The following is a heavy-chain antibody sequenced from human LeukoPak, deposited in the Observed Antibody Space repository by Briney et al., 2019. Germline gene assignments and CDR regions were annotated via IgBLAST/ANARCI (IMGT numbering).Heavy chain of an antibody. V-gene: IGHV1-2*02. CDR3: ARAEGATGTTSGNSRDYYYYMDV. CDR2: INPNSGGT. CDR1: GYTFTGYY. J-gene: IGHJ6*03. Sequence: ASVKVSCKASGYTFTGYYMHWVRQAPGQGLEWMGWINPNSGGTNYAQKFQGRVTMTRDMSISTAYMELSRLRSDDTAVYYCARAEGATGTTSGNSRDYYYYMDVWGKGTTVTVSS. D-gene: IGHD1-1*01.